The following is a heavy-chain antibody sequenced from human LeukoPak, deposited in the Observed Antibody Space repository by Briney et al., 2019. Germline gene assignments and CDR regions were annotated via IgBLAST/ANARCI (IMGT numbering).Heavy chain of an antibody. V-gene: IGHV3-48*04. J-gene: IGHJ4*02. CDR1: GFTFSSYS. CDR3: ARDFGRWFIDY. CDR2: ISTAGNTM. Sequence: GGSLRLSCAASGFTFSSYSMNWVRQAPGKGPEWVSSISTAGNTMYYADSVKGRFTISRDNAKNSLYLQMNSLRAEDTAVYYCARDFGRWFIDYWGQGTLVTVSS. D-gene: IGHD4-23*01.